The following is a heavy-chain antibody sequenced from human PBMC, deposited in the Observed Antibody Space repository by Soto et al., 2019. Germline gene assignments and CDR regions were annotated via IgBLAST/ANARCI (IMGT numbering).Heavy chain of an antibody. J-gene: IGHJ5*02. CDR1: GGTFSSYA. CDR2: IIPIFGTA. CDR3: ARRATVTKMPGWFDP. V-gene: IGHV1-69*12. D-gene: IGHD4-17*01. Sequence: QVQLVQSGAEVKKHGSSVKVSCKASGGTFSSYAISWVRQAPGQGLEWMGGIIPIFGTANYAQKFQGRVTITADESTSAADMELSSLRSEDTAVYYCARRATVTKMPGWFDPWGQGTLVTVSS.